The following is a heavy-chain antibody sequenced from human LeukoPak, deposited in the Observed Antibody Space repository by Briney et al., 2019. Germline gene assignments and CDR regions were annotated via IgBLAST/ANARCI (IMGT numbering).Heavy chain of an antibody. CDR1: GFTFSSYA. CDR3: ARRGAAATGRGPFDY. D-gene: IGHD6-13*01. V-gene: IGHV3-30-3*01. Sequence: PGGSLRLSCAASGFTFSSYAMHWVRQAPGKGLEWVAVLSYDGNNKYYADSVKGRFTISRDNSKNTLSLQMNSLRAEDTAVYYCARRGAAATGRGPFDYWGQGTLVTVSS. CDR2: LSYDGNNK. J-gene: IGHJ4*02.